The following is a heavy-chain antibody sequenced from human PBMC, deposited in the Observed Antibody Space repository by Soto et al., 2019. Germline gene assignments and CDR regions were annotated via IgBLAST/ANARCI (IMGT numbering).Heavy chain of an antibody. J-gene: IGHJ5*02. CDR1: GFSLTTRGVG. CDR3: AHIPNYYQYDWFDP. V-gene: IGHV2-5*02. Sequence: QITLKESGPTLVKPTQTLTLTCTFSGFSLTTRGVGVGWIRQPPGKALECLALIYWDDDKRYSPSLQSRLSNXQXTXXNPVVLTMTNVDPADTATYYCAHIPNYYQYDWFDPWGQGTLVSVSS. CDR2: IYWDDDK. D-gene: IGHD3-16*01.